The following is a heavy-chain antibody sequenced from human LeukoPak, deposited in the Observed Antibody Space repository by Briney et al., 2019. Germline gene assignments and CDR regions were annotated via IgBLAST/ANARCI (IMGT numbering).Heavy chain of an antibody. Sequence: SETLSLTCTVSGGSISNYYWSWIRQPPGKGLEWIGYIYYSGITNYNPSLKSQVTISVDTSKNQFSLKLSSVTAADTAVYYCAREVSYYDSSGYYGGNWFDPWGQGTLVTVSS. CDR3: AREVSYYDSSGYYGGNWFDP. V-gene: IGHV4-59*01. J-gene: IGHJ5*02. CDR1: GGSISNYY. D-gene: IGHD3-22*01. CDR2: IYYSGIT.